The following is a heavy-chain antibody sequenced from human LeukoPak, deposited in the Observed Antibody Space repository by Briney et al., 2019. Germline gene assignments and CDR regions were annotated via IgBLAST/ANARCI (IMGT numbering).Heavy chain of an antibody. J-gene: IGHJ1*01. V-gene: IGHV3-48*04. CDR2: ISSSSSTI. D-gene: IGHD2-2*01. CDR3: AASRYQLPLGYFQH. CDR1: GFTFSSYS. Sequence: GGSLRLSGAASGFTFSSYSMNWVRQAPGKGLEWVSYISSSSSTIYYADSVKGRFTISRDNAKNSLYLQMNSLRAEDTAVYYCAASRYQLPLGYFQHWGQGTLVTVSS.